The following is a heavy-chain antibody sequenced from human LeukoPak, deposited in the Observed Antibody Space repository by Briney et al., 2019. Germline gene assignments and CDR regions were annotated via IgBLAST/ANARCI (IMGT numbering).Heavy chain of an antibody. CDR1: GFTFDDYA. D-gene: IGHD2-15*01. J-gene: IGHJ3*02. CDR3: AKARCSGGSCRDAFDI. Sequence: PGRSLRLSCAASGFTFDDYAMHWVRQAPGKGLEWVSGISWNSGSIGYADSVKGRFTISRDNAKNSLYLQMNSLRAEDTALYYCAKARCSGGSCRDAFDIWGQGTMVTVSS. CDR2: ISWNSGSI. V-gene: IGHV3-9*01.